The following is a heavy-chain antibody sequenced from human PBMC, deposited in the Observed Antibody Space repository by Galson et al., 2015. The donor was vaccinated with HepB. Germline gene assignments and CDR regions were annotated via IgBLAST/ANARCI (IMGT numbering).Heavy chain of an antibody. CDR1: GFAFTSFA. D-gene: IGHD5-12*01. V-gene: IGHV3-23*01. CDR3: AKASHSAYDFLYYFDF. Sequence: SLRLSCAASGFAFTSFAMSWVRQAPGKGLEWVSSITGSGGTYYADSVKGRFTISRDNFKNTLDLQMNSLRAEDTAVYFCAKASHSAYDFLYYFDFWGQGTLVTVSS. J-gene: IGHJ4*02. CDR2: ITGSGGT.